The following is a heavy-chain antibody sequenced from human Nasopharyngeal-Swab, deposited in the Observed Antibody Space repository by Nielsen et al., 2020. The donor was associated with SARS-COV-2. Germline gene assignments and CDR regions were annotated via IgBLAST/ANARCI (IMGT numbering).Heavy chain of an antibody. D-gene: IGHD3-3*01. V-gene: IGHV4-59*01. CDR2: IYYSGST. Sequence: SDTLSLTCTVSDYSISSYYWSWIRQPPGKGLEWIGYIYYSGSTNYNPSLKSRVTISVDTSKNQFSLKLSSVTAADTAVYYCARILTIFGVVASYYFDYWGQGTLVTVSS. CDR1: DYSISSYY. CDR3: ARILTIFGVVASYYFDY. J-gene: IGHJ4*02.